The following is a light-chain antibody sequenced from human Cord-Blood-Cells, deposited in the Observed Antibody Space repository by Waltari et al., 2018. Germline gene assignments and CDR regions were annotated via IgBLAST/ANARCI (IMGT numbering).Light chain of an antibody. J-gene: IGLJ1*01. V-gene: IGLV1-44*01. Sequence: QSVLPHPPPASGTHGQRATIPCSGSSSNIGSITVNWYQQLPGTAPKLLIYRNNQRPSGVPDRFSGSKSGTSASLAISGLQAEDEADYYCAAWDDSLNGYVFGTGTKVTVL. CDR3: AAWDDSLNGYV. CDR1: SSNIGSIT. CDR2: RNN.